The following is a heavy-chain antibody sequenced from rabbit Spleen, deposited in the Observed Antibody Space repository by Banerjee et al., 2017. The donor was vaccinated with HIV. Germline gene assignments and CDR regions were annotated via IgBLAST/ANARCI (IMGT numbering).Heavy chain of an antibody. CDR1: GFSFSSSYW. CDR2: IDLVFGST. CDR3: VRGASSSGYYNL. Sequence: QERLVESGGGLIKPEGSLKLSCTASGFSFSSSYWMCWVRQAPGKGLEWIGYIDLVFGSTYYASWVNGRFTISSHNAQNTLYLQLNSLTVADTATYFCVRGASSSGYYNLWGPGTLVTVS. J-gene: IGHJ4*01. D-gene: IGHD1-1*01. V-gene: IGHV1S45*01.